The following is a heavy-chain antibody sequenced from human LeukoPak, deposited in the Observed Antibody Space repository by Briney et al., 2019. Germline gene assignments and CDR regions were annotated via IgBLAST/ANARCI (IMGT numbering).Heavy chain of an antibody. CDR2: IIPIFGTA. J-gene: IGHJ6*02. V-gene: IGHV1-69*13. Sequence: ASVKVSCKVSGGTFSSYAISWVRQAPGQGLEWMGGIIPIFGTANYAQKFQGRVTITADESTSTAYMELSSLRSEDTAVYYCARGVLGYYDSSGYYWENYYYGMDVWGQGTTVTVSS. CDR1: GGTFSSYA. D-gene: IGHD3-22*01. CDR3: ARGVLGYYDSSGYYWENYYYGMDV.